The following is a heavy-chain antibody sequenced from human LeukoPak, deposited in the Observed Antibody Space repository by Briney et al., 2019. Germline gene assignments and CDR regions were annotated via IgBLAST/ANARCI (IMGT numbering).Heavy chain of an antibody. D-gene: IGHD5-18*01. CDR3: AKAAIGYRWYFNC. J-gene: IGHJ4*02. V-gene: IGHV3-23*01. CDR1: AFTFSSYA. CDR2: ISGSGSNT. Sequence: GGSLRLSCAASAFTFSSYAMTWVRQAPGKGLEWVSTISGSGSNTYYADSAKGRFTVSRDNSKNTLYLQMNSLGADDTAVYYCAKAAIGYRWYFNCWGQGTLVTVSS.